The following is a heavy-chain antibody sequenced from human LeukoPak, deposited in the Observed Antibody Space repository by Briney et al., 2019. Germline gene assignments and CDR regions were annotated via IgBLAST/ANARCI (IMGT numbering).Heavy chain of an antibody. CDR1: GYTFTGYY. CDR3: ARVPSGYSSGWYSFFDP. V-gene: IGHV1-2*02. D-gene: IGHD6-13*01. Sequence: ASVKVSCKASGYTFTGYYMHWVRQAPGQGLEWMGWINPNSGGTNYAQKFQGRVTMTRDTSISTAYMELSRLRSDDTAVYYCARVPSGYSSGWYSFFDPWGQGTLVTVSS. J-gene: IGHJ5*02. CDR2: INPNSGGT.